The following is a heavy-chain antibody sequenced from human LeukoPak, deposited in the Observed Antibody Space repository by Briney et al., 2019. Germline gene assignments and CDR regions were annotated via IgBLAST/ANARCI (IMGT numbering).Heavy chain of an antibody. CDR3: AKEYGGVAFD. Sequence: GGSLRLSCAASGFTFSSYWMSWVRQAPGKGLEWVANIKKDGSEKYYVDSVKGRFTISRDNAKTSLYLQVNSLRAEDTAVYYCAKEYGGVAFDWGQGTLVTVSS. CDR2: IKKDGSEK. V-gene: IGHV3-7*03. D-gene: IGHD3-16*01. CDR1: GFTFSSYW. J-gene: IGHJ4*02.